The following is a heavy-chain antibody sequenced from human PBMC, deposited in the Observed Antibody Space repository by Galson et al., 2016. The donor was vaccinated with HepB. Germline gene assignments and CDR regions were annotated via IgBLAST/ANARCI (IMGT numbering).Heavy chain of an antibody. CDR1: GFTFSSYS. D-gene: IGHD2-2*01. V-gene: IGHV3-21*01. CDR2: ISPSSSYI. CDR3: ARGDGVPAVTPYYFDY. Sequence: SLRLSCAASGFTFSSYSFNWVRQAPGKGLEWVSSISPSSSYILYADSVKGRFTVSRDNAKRSLNLQMNSLRVEDTAVYYCARGDGVPAVTPYYFDYWGQGTLVTVAS. J-gene: IGHJ4*02.